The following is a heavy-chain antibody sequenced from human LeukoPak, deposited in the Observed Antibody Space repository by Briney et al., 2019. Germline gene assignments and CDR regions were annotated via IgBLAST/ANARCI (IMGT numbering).Heavy chain of an antibody. V-gene: IGHV3-30*02. J-gene: IGHJ5*02. CDR1: GFTFSSYG. Sequence: PGGSLRLSCGASGFTFSSYGMLWVRQAPGKGLEWVAFIRYDGSNKYYADSVKGRFTISRDNSKNTLYLQMNSLRAEDTAVYYCAHEYCSGGSCSCWFDPWGQGTLVTVSS. CDR3: AHEYCSGGSCSCWFDP. CDR2: IRYDGSNK. D-gene: IGHD2-15*01.